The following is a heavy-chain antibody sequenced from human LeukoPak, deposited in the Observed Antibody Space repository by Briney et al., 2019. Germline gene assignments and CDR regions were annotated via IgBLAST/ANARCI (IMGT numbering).Heavy chain of an antibody. J-gene: IGHJ4*02. CDR1: GGSVSSGDYY. CDR2: IYHSGST. CDR3: ARKGGSYYYLHY. Sequence: SQTLSLTCTVSGGSVSSGDYYWTWIRQLPGKGLEWIGYIYHSGSTYYNPSLRSRVTMSVDTSQNQFSLKLTAVTAADTAVYYCARKGGSYYYLHYWGQETLVTVSS. V-gene: IGHV4-31*03. D-gene: IGHD1-26*01.